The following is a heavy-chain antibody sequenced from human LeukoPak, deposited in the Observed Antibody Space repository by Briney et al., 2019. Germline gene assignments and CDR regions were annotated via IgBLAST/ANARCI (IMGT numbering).Heavy chain of an antibody. D-gene: IGHD2-21*01. Sequence: GGSLRLSCAASGFIFSSYGMHWVCQAPDKGLEWVAFIRYDGSRKYYADSVKGRFTISRDNSKNTLYLQMNSLRAEDTAMYYCVKVSLNMVNDAFDIWAKGQWSASLQ. V-gene: IGHV3-30*02. CDR2: IRYDGSRK. J-gene: IGHJ3*02. CDR1: GFIFSSYG. CDR3: VKVSLNMVNDAFDI.